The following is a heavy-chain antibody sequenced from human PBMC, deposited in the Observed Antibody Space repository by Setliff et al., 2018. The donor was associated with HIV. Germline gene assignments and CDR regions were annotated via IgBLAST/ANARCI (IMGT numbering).Heavy chain of an antibody. CDR1: GFSFSAYA. Sequence: PGGSLRLSCEASGFSFSAYAMSWVRQAPGEALEYASSIIGSGKDTYYADSVKGRFTISRDNSKNTLYLHMNSLRAEDTALYYCAKEWAVAGTGFGDHWGHGTLVTVSS. CDR3: AKEWAVAGTGFGDH. J-gene: IGHJ4*01. CDR2: IIGSGKDT. V-gene: IGHV3-23*01. D-gene: IGHD6-19*01.